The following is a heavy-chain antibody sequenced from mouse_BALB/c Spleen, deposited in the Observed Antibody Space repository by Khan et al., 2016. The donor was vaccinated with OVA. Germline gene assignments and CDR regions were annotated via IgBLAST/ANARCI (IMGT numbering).Heavy chain of an antibody. J-gene: IGHJ3*01. D-gene: IGHD4-1*01. V-gene: IGHV5-6*01. CDR3: ASHLTGSFAY. CDR1: GFTFSSYS. Sequence: EVQVVESGGDLVKPGGSLKFSCAASGFTFSSYSMSWVRQTPDKRLEWVATISSGGDYTYYSDNVKGRFTISRDNAKNTLYLQMSSLKSEDTAMYYCASHLTGSFAYWDQGTLVTVSA. CDR2: ISSGGDYT.